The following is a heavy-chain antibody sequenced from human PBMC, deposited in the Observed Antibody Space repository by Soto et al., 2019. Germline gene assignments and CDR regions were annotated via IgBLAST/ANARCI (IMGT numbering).Heavy chain of an antibody. CDR1: GGTFSSYA. D-gene: IGHD5-18*01. J-gene: IGHJ4*02. CDR3: ARGLGQLWLRGGYYFDY. Sequence: QVQLVQSGAEVKKPGSSVKVSCKASGGTFSSYAISWVRQAPGQGLEWMGGIIHIFGTANYAQKFQGRVTITADESTSTAYMELSSLRSEDTAVYYCARGLGQLWLRGGYYFDYWGQGTLVTVSS. V-gene: IGHV1-69*01. CDR2: IIHIFGTA.